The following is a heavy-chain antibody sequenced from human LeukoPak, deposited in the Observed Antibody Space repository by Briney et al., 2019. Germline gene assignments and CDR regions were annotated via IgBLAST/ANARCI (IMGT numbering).Heavy chain of an antibody. D-gene: IGHD3-10*01. Sequence: SETLSLTCTVSGGSISSSSYYWGWFRQPPGKGLEWIGSIYYSGSTYYNPSLKSRVTISVDTSKNQFSLKLSSVTAADTAVYYCARRGDERTFDYWGQGTLVTVSS. V-gene: IGHV4-39*01. J-gene: IGHJ4*02. CDR3: ARRGDERTFDY. CDR1: GGSISSSSYY. CDR2: IYYSGST.